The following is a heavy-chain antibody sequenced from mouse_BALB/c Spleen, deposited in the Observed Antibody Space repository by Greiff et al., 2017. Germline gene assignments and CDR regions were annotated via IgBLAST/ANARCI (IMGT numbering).Heavy chain of an antibody. CDR2: ISSGSSTI. J-gene: IGHJ4*01. CDR3: ARSPIYYYGSSYVYAMDY. Sequence: EVKLMESGGGLVQPGGSRKLSCAASGFTFSSFGMHWVRQAPEKGLEWVAYISSGSSTIYYADTVKGRFTISRDNPKNTLFLQMTSLRSEDTAMYYCARSPIYYYGSSYVYAMDYWGQGTSVTVSS. V-gene: IGHV5-17*02. D-gene: IGHD1-1*01. CDR1: GFTFSSFG.